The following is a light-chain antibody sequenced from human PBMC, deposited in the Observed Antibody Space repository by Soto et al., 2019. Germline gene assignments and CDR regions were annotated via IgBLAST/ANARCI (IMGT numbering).Light chain of an antibody. CDR2: DAS. V-gene: IGKV3-11*01. Sequence: EIVLTQSPATLSLSPGERATLSCRASQSVSSHLAWYQQKPGQAPRLLIYDASNRATGVPARFSGSGSGTDFTLTISSLEPEDFVIYYCQQRTNWQELTFGGGTKVEI. CDR3: QQRTNWQELT. CDR1: QSVSSH. J-gene: IGKJ4*01.